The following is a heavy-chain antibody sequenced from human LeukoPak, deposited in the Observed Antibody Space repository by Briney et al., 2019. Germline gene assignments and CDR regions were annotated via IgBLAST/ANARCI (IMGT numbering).Heavy chain of an antibody. CDR2: IYPRDGST. Sequence: GASVKVSCKASGYTFTSNYIHWVRQAPGQGLEWMGMIYPRDGSTSYAQKFQGRVTMTRNTSISTAYMELSSLRSEDTAVYYCARGETLVGATSGDEKDDYWGQGTLVTVSS. D-gene: IGHD1-26*01. CDR3: ARGETLVGATSGDEKDDY. V-gene: IGHV1-46*01. CDR1: GYTFTSNY. J-gene: IGHJ4*02.